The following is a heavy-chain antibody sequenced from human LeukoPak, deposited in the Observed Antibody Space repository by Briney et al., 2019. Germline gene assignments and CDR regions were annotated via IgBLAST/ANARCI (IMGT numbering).Heavy chain of an antibody. J-gene: IGHJ4*02. CDR3: AKSVESAVTTNPYFDY. CDR1: GFTFSDYA. Sequence: GSLRLSCAASGFTFSDYAMSWVRQALGKGLKWVSVISGSGGSTYNVDPVKGRFTISRDNSKNTLYLQMNSLRAEDTAVYYCAKSVESAVTTNPYFDYWGQGILVTVSS. CDR2: ISGSGGST. D-gene: IGHD4-17*01. V-gene: IGHV3-23*01.